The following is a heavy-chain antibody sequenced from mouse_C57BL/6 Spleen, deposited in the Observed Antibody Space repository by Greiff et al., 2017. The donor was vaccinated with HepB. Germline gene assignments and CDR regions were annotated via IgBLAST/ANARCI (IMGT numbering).Heavy chain of an antibody. V-gene: IGHV1-22*01. J-gene: IGHJ4*01. Sequence: VQLKESGPELVKPGASVKMSCKASGYTFTDYNMHWVKQSHGKSLEWIGYINPNNGGTSYNQKFKGKATLTVNKSSSTAYMELRSLTSEDSAVYYCARSYDYVELDYWGQGTSVTVSS. CDR3: ARSYDYVELDY. CDR1: GYTFTDYN. D-gene: IGHD2-4*01. CDR2: INPNNGGT.